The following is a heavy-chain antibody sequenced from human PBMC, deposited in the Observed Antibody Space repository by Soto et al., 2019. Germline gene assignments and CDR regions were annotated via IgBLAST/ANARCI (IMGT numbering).Heavy chain of an antibody. Sequence: SETLSLTCTVSGGSVSNYYWSWIRQPPGKGLEWIGYMYHSGSSYYNPSLKRRVTISVDTSKNQVSLEVTSVIAADTAVYYCARDHVVETNYGCFDYWGQGIVVTVSS. CDR1: GGSVSNYY. CDR3: ARDHVVETNYGCFDY. D-gene: IGHD2-15*01. CDR2: MYHSGSS. J-gene: IGHJ4*02. V-gene: IGHV4-59*02.